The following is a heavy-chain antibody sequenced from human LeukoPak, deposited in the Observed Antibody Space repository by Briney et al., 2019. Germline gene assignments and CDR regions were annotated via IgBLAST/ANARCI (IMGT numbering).Heavy chain of an antibody. V-gene: IGHV3-48*04. J-gene: IGHJ4*02. CDR3: ARIRQRGTKYYFDY. CDR2: ISTSSSTI. CDR1: GYTFSSYS. D-gene: IGHD1-7*01. Sequence: GGSLRLSCAASGYTFSSYSLNWVRQAPGKGLEWVSYISTSSSTIYYADSVKGRFTISRDNAKNSLYLQMSSLRADDTAVYYCARIRQRGTKYYFDYWGQGTLVTVSS.